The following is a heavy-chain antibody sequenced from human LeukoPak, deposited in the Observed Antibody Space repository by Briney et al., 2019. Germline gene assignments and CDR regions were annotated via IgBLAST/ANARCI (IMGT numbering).Heavy chain of an antibody. J-gene: IGHJ4*02. D-gene: IGHD3-10*01. CDR3: ARLDYYGSGSYQVDY. Sequence: GGSLRLSCAASGFTFSSYWMSWVRQAPGKGLEWVANIKQDGSEKYYVDSVKGRFTISRDNAKNSLYLQMNSLRAEDTAVYYCARLDYYGSGSYQVDYWGQGTLVTVSS. V-gene: IGHV3-7*03. CDR1: GFTFSSYW. CDR2: IKQDGSEK.